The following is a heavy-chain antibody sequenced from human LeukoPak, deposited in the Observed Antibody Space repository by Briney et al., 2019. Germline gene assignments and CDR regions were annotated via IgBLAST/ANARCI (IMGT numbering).Heavy chain of an antibody. CDR2: INPNSGGT. CDR1: GYTFTGYY. CDR3: ATSGYAYGALDI. Sequence: ASVKVSCKASGYTFTGYYMHWVRQAPGQGLEWMGRINPNSGGTNYAQKFQGRVTMTRDTSISTAYMELSRLRSDDTAVYYCATSGYAYGALDIWGQGTMVTVSS. J-gene: IGHJ3*02. D-gene: IGHD5-18*01. V-gene: IGHV1-2*06.